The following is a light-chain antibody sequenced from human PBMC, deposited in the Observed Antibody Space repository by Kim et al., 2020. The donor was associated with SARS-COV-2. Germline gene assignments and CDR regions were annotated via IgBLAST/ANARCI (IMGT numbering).Light chain of an antibody. V-gene: IGLV3-1*01. CDR1: ELGDKY. Sequence: SVSPGQTASITCYGDELGDKYASWYQQKPGQSPVVVIFRDNRRPSGIPERFSGSNSGNTATLTISGTQAMDEADYYCQAWDSSIYVFGTGTKVTVL. CDR3: QAWDSSIYV. J-gene: IGLJ1*01. CDR2: RDN.